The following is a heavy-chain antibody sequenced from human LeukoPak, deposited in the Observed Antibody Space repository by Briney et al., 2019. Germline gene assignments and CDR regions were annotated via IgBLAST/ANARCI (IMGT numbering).Heavy chain of an antibody. CDR1: GFTFSSYS. CDR2: ISSSSSTI. J-gene: IGHJ6*02. V-gene: IGHV3-48*01. Sequence: GGSLRLSCAASGFTFSSYSMNWVRQAPGKGLEWVSYISSSSSTIYYADSVKGRFTISRDNAKNSLYLQMNSLRAEDTAVYYCARGPYCSSRGAYYYGMDVWGQGTTVTVSS. CDR3: ARGPYCSSRGAYYYGMDV. D-gene: IGHD2-2*01.